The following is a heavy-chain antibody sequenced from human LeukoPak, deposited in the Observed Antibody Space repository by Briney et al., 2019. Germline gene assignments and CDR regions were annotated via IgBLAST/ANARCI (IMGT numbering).Heavy chain of an antibody. CDR1: GYTFTGYY. CDR2: INPNSGGT. J-gene: IGHJ4*02. Sequence: ASVKVSRKASGYTFTGYYMHWVRQAPGQGLEWMGWINPNSGGTNYAQKFQGRVTMTRDTSISTAYMELSRLRSDDTAVYYCALSSDYSNSFDYWGQGTLVTVSS. CDR3: ALSSDYSNSFDY. D-gene: IGHD4-11*01. V-gene: IGHV1-2*02.